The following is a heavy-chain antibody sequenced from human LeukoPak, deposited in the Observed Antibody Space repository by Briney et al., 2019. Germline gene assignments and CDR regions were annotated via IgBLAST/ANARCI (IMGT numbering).Heavy chain of an antibody. V-gene: IGHV3-33*08. CDR3: ARGWIQLWSPFDY. CDR1: GFTFSSYA. J-gene: IGHJ4*02. Sequence: GGSLRLSCVVSGFTFSSYAMNWVRQAPGKGLEWVAVIWYDGSNKYYADSVKGRFTISRDNSKNTLYLQMNSLRAEDTAVYYCARGWIQLWSPFDYWGQGTLVTVSS. CDR2: IWYDGSNK. D-gene: IGHD5-18*01.